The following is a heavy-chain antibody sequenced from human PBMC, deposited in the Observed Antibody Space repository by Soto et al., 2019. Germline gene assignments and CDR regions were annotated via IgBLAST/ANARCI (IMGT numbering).Heavy chain of an antibody. V-gene: IGHV3-48*02. D-gene: IGHD2-21*01. CDR3: ARDGLVKPYYYYYGMDV. CDR2: ISSSSSTI. CDR1: GFTFSSYS. Sequence: PGGSLRLSCAASGFTFSSYSMNWVRQAPGKGLEWVSYISSSSSTIYYADSVKGRFTISRDNAKNSLYLQMNSLRDEDTAVYYCARDGLVKPYYYYYGMDVWGQGTTVTVSS. J-gene: IGHJ6*02.